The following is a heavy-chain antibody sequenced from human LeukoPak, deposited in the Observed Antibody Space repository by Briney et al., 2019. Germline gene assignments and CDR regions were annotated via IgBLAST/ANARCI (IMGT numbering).Heavy chain of an antibody. Sequence: GESLKISCKGSGYSFPSYWIGWVRQMPGKGLEWMGIIYPGDSDTRYSPSFQGQVTISADKSISTAYLQWSSLKASDTAMYYCARRTSIAAPYAFDYWGQGTLVSVSS. CDR3: ARRTSIAAPYAFDY. CDR1: GYSFPSYW. J-gene: IGHJ4*02. D-gene: IGHD6-13*01. V-gene: IGHV5-51*01. CDR2: IYPGDSDT.